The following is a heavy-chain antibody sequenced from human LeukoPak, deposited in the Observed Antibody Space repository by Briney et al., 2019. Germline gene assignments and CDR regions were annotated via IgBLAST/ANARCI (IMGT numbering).Heavy chain of an antibody. Sequence: SGGSLRLSCAASGFTFSSYAMSWVRQAPGKGLEWVSAISGSGGSTYYADSVKGRFTISRDNSKNTLYLQMNSLRAEDTAVYYCAKASGTMVRGVIINDDFDIWGQGTMVTVSS. D-gene: IGHD3-10*01. CDR1: GFTFSSYA. V-gene: IGHV3-23*01. CDR3: AKASGTMVRGVIINDDFDI. CDR2: ISGSGGST. J-gene: IGHJ3*02.